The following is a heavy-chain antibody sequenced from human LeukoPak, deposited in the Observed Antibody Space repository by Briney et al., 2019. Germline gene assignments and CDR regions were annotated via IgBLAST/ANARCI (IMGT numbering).Heavy chain of an antibody. V-gene: IGHV3-30*18. CDR2: ISYDGNKQ. D-gene: IGHD3-22*01. Sequence: GRSLRLSCEASGFSFLRYGMHWVRQAPGKGLEWVAFISYDGNKQHYGDSVKGRFSISRENSENTLYLQMNSLRPEDTALYYCAKLAYDASGSSRTFFDLWGQGTMVTVSS. J-gene: IGHJ3*01. CDR3: AKLAYDASGSSRTFFDL. CDR1: GFSFLRYG.